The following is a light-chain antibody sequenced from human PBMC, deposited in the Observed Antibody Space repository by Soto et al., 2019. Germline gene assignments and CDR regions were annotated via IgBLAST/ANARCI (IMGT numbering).Light chain of an antibody. CDR3: QQYNNWPRT. CDR1: QSVSSK. V-gene: IGKV3-15*01. Sequence: EIVMTQSPATLSVSPGERATLSFSASQSVSSKLAWYQQKPGQAPRLLIYGASTRATGIPDRFSGSGSGTEFTLTISNLQSEDLAVYYCQQYNNWPRTFGQGTRLEIK. J-gene: IGKJ5*01. CDR2: GAS.